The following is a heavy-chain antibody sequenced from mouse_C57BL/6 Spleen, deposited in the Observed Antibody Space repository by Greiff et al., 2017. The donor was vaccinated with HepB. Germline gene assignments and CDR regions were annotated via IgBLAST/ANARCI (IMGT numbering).Heavy chain of an antibody. CDR3: ARANWDD. CDR2: ISGGGGNT. D-gene: IGHD4-1*01. Sequence: EVMLVESGGGLVKPGGSLKLSCAASGFTFSSSTMSWVRQTPEKRLEWVATISGGGGNTYYPDSVKGRFTISRDNAKNTLYLQMSSLRSEDTALYYCARANWDDWGQGTTLTVSS. J-gene: IGHJ2*01. V-gene: IGHV5-9*01. CDR1: GFTFSSST.